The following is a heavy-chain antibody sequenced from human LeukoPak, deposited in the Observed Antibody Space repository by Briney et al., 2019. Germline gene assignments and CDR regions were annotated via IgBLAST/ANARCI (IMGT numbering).Heavy chain of an antibody. Sequence: GGSLRLSCAASGFTFSSYAMSWVRQAPGKGLERVSAIGTAGDTYYPGSVKGRFTISRENAKNSLYLQMNSLRAGDTAVYYCARGPLGYCSSTSCYPYYYYGMDVWGQGTTVTVSS. CDR3: ARGPLGYCSSTSCYPYYYYGMDV. D-gene: IGHD2-2*01. J-gene: IGHJ6*02. V-gene: IGHV3-13*01. CDR2: IGTAGDT. CDR1: GFTFSSYA.